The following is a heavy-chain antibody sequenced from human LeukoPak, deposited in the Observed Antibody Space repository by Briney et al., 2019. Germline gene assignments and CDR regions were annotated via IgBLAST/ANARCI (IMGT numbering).Heavy chain of an antibody. V-gene: IGHV3-48*01. CDR2: ISSSSSTI. CDR3: ARSMAHGGNFDAFDI. D-gene: IGHD4-23*01. CDR1: GFTFSSYS. J-gene: IGHJ3*02. Sequence: GGSLRLSCAASGFTFSSYSMNWVRQAPGKGLEWVSYISSSSSTIYYADSVKGRFTISRDNAKNSLYLQMNSLRAEDTAVYYCARSMAHGGNFDAFDIWGQGTMVTVSS.